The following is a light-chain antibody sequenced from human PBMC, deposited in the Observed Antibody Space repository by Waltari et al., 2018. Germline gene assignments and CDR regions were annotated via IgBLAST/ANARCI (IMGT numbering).Light chain of an antibody. CDR3: QEYDSLPVT. V-gene: IGKV1-5*03. J-gene: IGKJ4*01. CDR2: KSS. CDR1: QSVKNN. Sequence: DIQMTQSPSTLSAYVGDRVIITCRASQSVKNNLAWYQQKPGKAPKVLVHKSSRLESGVPSRFSGSGYGTEFTLTISSPQPDDFATYYCQEYDSLPVTFGGGTKVEIK.